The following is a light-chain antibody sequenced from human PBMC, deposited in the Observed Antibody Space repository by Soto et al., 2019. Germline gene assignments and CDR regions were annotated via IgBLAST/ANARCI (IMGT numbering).Light chain of an antibody. CDR2: EGS. CDR1: SSDVGSYNL. J-gene: IGLJ1*01. Sequence: QSALTQPASVSGSPGQSITTSCTGTSSDVGSYNLVSWYQQHPGKAPKLMIYEGSKRPSGVSNRFSGSKSGNTASLTISGLHAEDEADYYCCSYAGSSTSYVFGTGTKVTVL. CDR3: CSYAGSSTSYV. V-gene: IGLV2-23*01.